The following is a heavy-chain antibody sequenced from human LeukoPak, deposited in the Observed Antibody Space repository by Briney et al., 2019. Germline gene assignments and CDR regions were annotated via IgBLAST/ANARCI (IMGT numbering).Heavy chain of an antibody. D-gene: IGHD2-2*01. V-gene: IGHV4-34*01. CDR1: GGSFSGYY. CDR3: ARGLAPEIVVVPAAMGDY. CDR2: IDHSGST. Sequence: SETLSLTCAVYGGSFSGYYWSWIRQPPGKGLEWIGEIDHSGSTNYNPSLKSRVTISVDTSKNQFSLKLSSVTAADTAVYYCARGLAPEIVVVPAAMGDYWGQGTLVTVSS. J-gene: IGHJ4*02.